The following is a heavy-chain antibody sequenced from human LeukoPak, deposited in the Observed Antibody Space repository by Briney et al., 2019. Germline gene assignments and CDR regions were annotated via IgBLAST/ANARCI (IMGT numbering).Heavy chain of an antibody. CDR3: ASSYGSGSYDY. J-gene: IGHJ4*02. V-gene: IGHV3-48*01. Sequence: GGSLRLSCAAPGFTFRSYSMNWVRQAPGKGLEGISYISSGSSSIYYADSVKGRFTISRDNAKNSLYLQMNSLRAEDTAVYYCASSYGSGSYDYWGQGTLVTVSS. CDR2: ISSGSSSI. D-gene: IGHD3-10*01. CDR1: GFTFRSYS.